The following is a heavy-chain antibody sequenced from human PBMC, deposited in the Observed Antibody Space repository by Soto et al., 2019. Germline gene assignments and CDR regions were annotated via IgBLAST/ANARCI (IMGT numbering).Heavy chain of an antibody. V-gene: IGHV4-59*01. Sequence: PSETPSLTCTVCGGSISSYYWSWIRQPPGKGLEWIGYIYYSGSTNYNPSLKSRVTISVDTSKNQFSLKLSSVTAADTAVYYCARAATMARGVIGPTYYYYYMDVWGKGTTVTVSS. CDR1: GGSISSYY. CDR3: ARAATMARGVIGPTYYYYYMDV. J-gene: IGHJ6*03. CDR2: IYYSGST. D-gene: IGHD3-10*01.